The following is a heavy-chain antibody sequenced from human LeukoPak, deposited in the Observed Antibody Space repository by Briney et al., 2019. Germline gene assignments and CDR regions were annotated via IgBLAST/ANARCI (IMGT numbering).Heavy chain of an antibody. J-gene: IGHJ4*02. Sequence: GGSLRLSCAASGFTLSNYAMHWVRQPAGEGLEWVSALGTAGDTFYPGSVKGRFTISRDNAKKFLFLQMNSLRAEDTAVYYCARQNTPHGNFDYWGQGTLVTVSS. CDR1: GFTLSNYA. D-gene: IGHD5-24*01. CDR2: LGTAGDT. V-gene: IGHV3-13*01. CDR3: ARQNTPHGNFDY.